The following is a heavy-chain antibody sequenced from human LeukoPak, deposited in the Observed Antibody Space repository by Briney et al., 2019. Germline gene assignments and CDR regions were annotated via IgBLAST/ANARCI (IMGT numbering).Heavy chain of an antibody. CDR3: AKGAADYFHH. CDR1: GFTFSSSV. CDR2: ISGTGSST. J-gene: IGHJ1*01. Sequence: GGCLRLSCAASGFTFSSSVMSWARQAPGKGLEWVSTISGTGSSTYYADSVKGRFTISRDNSKNTLYLQMNSLRAEDTAVYYCAKGAADYFHHWGQGAMVTVSS. V-gene: IGHV3-23*01.